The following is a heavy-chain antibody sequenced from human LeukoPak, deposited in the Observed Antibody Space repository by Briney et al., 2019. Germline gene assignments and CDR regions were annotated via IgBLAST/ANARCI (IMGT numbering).Heavy chain of an antibody. D-gene: IGHD1-26*01. CDR2: THYRSKWYI. J-gene: IGHJ4*02. V-gene: IGHV6-1*01. CDR1: GDSVSSNSAA. Sequence: SQTLSLTCAISGDSVSSNSAAWNWIRQSPSRGLEWLGRTHYRSKWYIDYAGSVRSRITINPDTSKNQFSLKLSSVTAADTAVYYCARWYSGSSSVLFDYWGQGTLVTVSS. CDR3: ARWYSGSSSVLFDY.